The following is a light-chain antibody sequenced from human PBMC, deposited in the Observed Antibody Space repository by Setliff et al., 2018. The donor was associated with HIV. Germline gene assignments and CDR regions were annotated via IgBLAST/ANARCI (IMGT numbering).Light chain of an antibody. CDR2: SNN. CDR3: AAWEDSLSGWV. V-gene: IGLV1-44*01. Sequence: QSVLTQPPSASGTPGQRVTISYSGSSSNIGTIAVYWYQQLPGTAPKLLLYSNNHRPSGVPDRFSGSKSGTSASLAISGLQSEDEADYFCAAWEDSLSGWVFGGGTK. CDR1: SSNIGTIA. J-gene: IGLJ3*02.